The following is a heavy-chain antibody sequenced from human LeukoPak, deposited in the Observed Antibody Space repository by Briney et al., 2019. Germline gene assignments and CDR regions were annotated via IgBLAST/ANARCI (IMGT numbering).Heavy chain of an antibody. J-gene: IGHJ4*02. CDR1: GFSFSSYA. D-gene: IGHD2-15*01. CDR2: ISSSSSYI. CDR3: ARGDIVVVVAATQSDY. V-gene: IGHV3-21*01. Sequence: GGSLRLSCAVSGFSFSSYAMSWVRQAPGKGLEWVSSISSSSSYIYYADSVKGRFTISRDNAKNSLYLQMNSLRAEDTAVYYCARGDIVVVVAATQSDYWGQGTLVTVSS.